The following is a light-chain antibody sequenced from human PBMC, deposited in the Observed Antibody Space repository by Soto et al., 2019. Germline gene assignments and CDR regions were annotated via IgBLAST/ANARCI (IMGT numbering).Light chain of an antibody. CDR1: QSVGIN. CDR3: QQYNNWPPLT. Sequence: EIVMTQSPGTLSMSPEERATLSCRASQSVGINLAWYQQKPGQAPRLLIYGASTRATGLPARFSGTGSGTEFTLTISSLQSEDFAVNYCQQYNNWPPLTVGGGTTVEIK. J-gene: IGKJ4*01. CDR2: GAS. V-gene: IGKV3-15*01.